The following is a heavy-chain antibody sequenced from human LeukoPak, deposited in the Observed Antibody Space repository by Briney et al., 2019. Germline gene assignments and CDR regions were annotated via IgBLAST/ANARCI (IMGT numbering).Heavy chain of an antibody. Sequence: PSETLSLTCTVSGGSISSGDYYWSWIRQPPGKGLEWIGYIYYSGSTNYNPSLKSRVTISVDTSKNQFSLKLSSVTAADTAVYYCARARNYDFWSGYYTGDWFDPWGQGTLVTVSS. J-gene: IGHJ5*02. V-gene: IGHV4-61*08. D-gene: IGHD3-3*01. CDR1: GGSISSGDYY. CDR3: ARARNYDFWSGYYTGDWFDP. CDR2: IYYSGST.